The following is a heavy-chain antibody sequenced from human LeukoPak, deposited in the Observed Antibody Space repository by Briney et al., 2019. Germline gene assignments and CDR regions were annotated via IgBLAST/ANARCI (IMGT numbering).Heavy chain of an antibody. CDR1: GGSISSGGYY. V-gene: IGHV4-31*03. CDR2: IYYSGST. J-gene: IGHJ6*02. D-gene: IGHD3-10*01. Sequence: KTSETLSLNCTVSGGSISSGGYYWSWIRQHPGKGLEWIGYIYYSGSTYYNPSLKSRVTISVDTSKNQFSLKLSSVTAADTAVYYCNTYYYGSGSYPWYYYGMDVWGQGTTVTVSS. CDR3: NTYYYGSGSYPWYYYGMDV.